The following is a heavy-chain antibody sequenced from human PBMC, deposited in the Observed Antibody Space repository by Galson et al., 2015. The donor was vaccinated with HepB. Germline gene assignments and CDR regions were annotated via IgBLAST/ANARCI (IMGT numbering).Heavy chain of an antibody. Sequence: SLRLSCAASGFTFSSYGMHWVRQAPGKGLEWVAVIWYDGSNKYYADSVKGRFTISRDNSKNPLYMQMNSLRAEDTAVYYCARDHPWGATPQFDYWGQGTLVTVSS. J-gene: IGHJ4*02. CDR3: ARDHPWGATPQFDY. V-gene: IGHV3-33*01. D-gene: IGHD1-26*01. CDR2: IWYDGSNK. CDR1: GFTFSSYG.